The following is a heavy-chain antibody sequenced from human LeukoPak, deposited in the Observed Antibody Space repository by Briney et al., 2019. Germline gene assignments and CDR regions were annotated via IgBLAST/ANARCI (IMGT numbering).Heavy chain of an antibody. CDR1: GGSFSGYY. CDR2: INHSGNT. V-gene: IGHV4-34*01. CDR3: ARAGSGIQWLSTGDDAFDI. Sequence: SETLSLTCAVYGGSFSGYYWSWIRQPPGKGLEWIGEINHSGNTNYNPSLKSRVTISLDTSKNQFSLKLSSVTAADTALYYCARAGSGIQWLSTGDDAFDIWGQGTMVTVSS. D-gene: IGHD3-22*01. J-gene: IGHJ3*02.